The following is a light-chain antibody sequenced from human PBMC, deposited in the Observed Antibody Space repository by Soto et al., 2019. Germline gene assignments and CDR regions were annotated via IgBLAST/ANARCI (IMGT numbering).Light chain of an antibody. CDR1: QSISSY. CDR2: AAS. CDR3: QQSYSTRN. J-gene: IGKJ2*01. Sequence: DIQMTQSPSSLSASVGDRVTITCRASQSISSYLNWYQQKPGKAPKLLIYAASSLQSGVPSRFSGSGSGTDFTLTISSLQPEDFATYYCQQSYSTRNFGQGTTLEIK. V-gene: IGKV1-39*01.